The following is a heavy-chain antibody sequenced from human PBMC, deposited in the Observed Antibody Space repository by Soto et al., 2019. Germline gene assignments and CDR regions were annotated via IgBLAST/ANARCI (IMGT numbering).Heavy chain of an antibody. CDR3: ARGVDTMAFDH. D-gene: IGHD2-2*01. Sequence: QVQLQESGPGLVKTSQTLSLTCTVSGDSLRSGDYYWSWIRQPPGKGLEWIGYIYNSGSTYYEPSLRSRLTISEDLSKNQLSLRLTAVTAADTAVYYCARGVDTMAFDHWGQGTLVTVSS. CDR2: IYNSGST. J-gene: IGHJ5*02. V-gene: IGHV4-30-4*01. CDR1: GDSLRSGDYY.